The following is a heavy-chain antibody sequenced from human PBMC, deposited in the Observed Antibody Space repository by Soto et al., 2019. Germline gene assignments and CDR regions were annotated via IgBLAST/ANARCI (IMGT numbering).Heavy chain of an antibody. J-gene: IGHJ4*02. D-gene: IGHD3-22*01. CDR3: ARDRSGYYHFDN. CDR1: GGSISGYY. V-gene: IGHV4-4*07. Sequence: TSETLSLTCTVSGGSISGYYWTWIRQPAGKGLEWIGRFYSSGSTNYNPSLKSRVTMSVDTSKNQFSLNLSSVTAADTAVYYCARDRSGYYHFDNWGQGTPVTVSS. CDR2: FYSSGST.